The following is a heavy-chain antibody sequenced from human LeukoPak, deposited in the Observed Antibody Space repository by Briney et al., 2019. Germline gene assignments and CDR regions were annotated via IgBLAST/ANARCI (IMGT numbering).Heavy chain of an antibody. J-gene: IGHJ4*02. CDR3: AKWEDYDGLTGYYDSDC. CDR1: GFIFSNYA. CDR2: ITGSGGTT. V-gene: IGHV3-23*01. D-gene: IGHD3-9*01. Sequence: EAGGSLRLSCAASGFIFSNYAMSWVRQAPGKGLEWVSAITGSGGTTWYADSVKGHFIISRDNSKNTLYLQMNSLGAEDTAVYYCAKWEDYDGLTGYYDSDCWGQGTLVTVSS.